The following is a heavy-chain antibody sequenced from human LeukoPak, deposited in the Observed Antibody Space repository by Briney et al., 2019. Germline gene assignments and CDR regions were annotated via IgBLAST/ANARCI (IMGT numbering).Heavy chain of an antibody. CDR2: LYRGGTA. CDR3: ARDHDDGDYFFDY. J-gene: IGHJ4*02. D-gene: IGHD4-17*01. V-gene: IGHV3-66*01. Sequence: GGSLRLSCAASGFTVRSNYMSWVRQAPGKGLEWVSVLYRGGTANYADSVQGRFIISRDYSKNTLYLQMNSLRAEDTAVYYCARDHDDGDYFFDYWGQGTLVTVSS. CDR1: GFTVRSNY.